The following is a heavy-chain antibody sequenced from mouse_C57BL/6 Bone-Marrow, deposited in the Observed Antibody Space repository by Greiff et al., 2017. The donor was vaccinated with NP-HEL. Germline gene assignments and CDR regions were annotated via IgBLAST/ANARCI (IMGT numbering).Heavy chain of an antibody. Sequence: EVKLVESEGGLVQPGSSMKLSCTASGFTFSDYYMAWVRQVPEKGLEWVANINYDGSSTYYLDSLKSRFIISRDNAKNILYLQMSSLKSEDTATYYCARDYYGSSLSYWYFDVWGTGTTVTVSS. V-gene: IGHV5-16*01. J-gene: IGHJ1*03. CDR1: GFTFSDYY. CDR2: INYDGSST. CDR3: ARDYYGSSLSYWYFDV. D-gene: IGHD1-1*01.